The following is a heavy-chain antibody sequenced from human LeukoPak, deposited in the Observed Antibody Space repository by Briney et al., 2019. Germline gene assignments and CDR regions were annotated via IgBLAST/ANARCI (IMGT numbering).Heavy chain of an antibody. CDR1: GGSISSYY. V-gene: IGHV4-59*01. CDR3: ARGGSESYRNYYYRAV. Sequence: SETLSLTCTVSGGSISSYYGSCIRQPPGKGLEWIGYVYYSGSTNYNPSLKSRVTISVDTSKNQFSLKLSSVTAADTAVYYCARGGSESYRNYYYRAVWRKGTTVTVSS. J-gene: IGHJ6*03. D-gene: IGHD3-10*01. CDR2: VYYSGST.